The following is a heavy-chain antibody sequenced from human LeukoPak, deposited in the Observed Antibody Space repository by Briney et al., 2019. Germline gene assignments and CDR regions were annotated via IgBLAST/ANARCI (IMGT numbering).Heavy chain of an antibody. CDR2: IRYDGSNK. Sequence: GGSLRLSCAASGFTFSSYGMHWVRQAPGKGLEWAAFIRYDGSNKYYADSVKGRFTISRDNSKNTLYLQMNSLRAEDTAVYYCAKTPTRGTLRLFFKYWGQGTLVTVSS. J-gene: IGHJ4*02. V-gene: IGHV3-30*02. CDR3: AKTPTRGTLRLFFKY. CDR1: GFTFSSYG. D-gene: IGHD5/OR15-5a*01.